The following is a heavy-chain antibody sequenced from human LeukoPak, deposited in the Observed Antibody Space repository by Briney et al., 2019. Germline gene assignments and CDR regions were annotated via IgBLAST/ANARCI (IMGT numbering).Heavy chain of an antibody. Sequence: TSETLSLTCTVSGVSISSHYWSWIRQPPGKGLEWIGYIYFTGSTDYNPSLKSRVTISVDTSKNQVSLKLSSVTAADTAVYYCARSSTGYWNFDLWGRGTRVTVSA. J-gene: IGHJ2*01. CDR1: GVSISSHY. CDR3: ARSSTGYWNFDL. V-gene: IGHV4-59*11. CDR2: IYFTGST.